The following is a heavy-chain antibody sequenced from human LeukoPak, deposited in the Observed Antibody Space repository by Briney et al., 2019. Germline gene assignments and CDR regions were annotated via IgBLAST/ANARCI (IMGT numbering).Heavy chain of an antibody. CDR3: AKYYYGSGSYPNWFDP. CDR2: ISGSGGST. J-gene: IGHJ5*02. D-gene: IGHD3-10*01. CDR1: GFTFSSYA. Sequence: GGPLRLSCAASGFTFSSYAMSWVRQAPGKGLEWVSAISGSGGSTYYADSVKGRFTISRDNSKNTLYLQMNSLRAEDTAVYYCAKYYYGSGSYPNWFDPWGQGTLVTVSS. V-gene: IGHV3-23*01.